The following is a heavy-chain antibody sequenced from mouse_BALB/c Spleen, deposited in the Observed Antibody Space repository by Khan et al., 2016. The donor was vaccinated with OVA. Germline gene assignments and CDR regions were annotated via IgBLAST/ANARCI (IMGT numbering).Heavy chain of an antibody. V-gene: IGHV3-8*02. CDR2: MIYSGYT. Sequence: EVELVESGPSLVQPSQTLSLTCSVTGDSITSGFWSWVRKFPGNKLEYMGYMIYSGYTYYNPSLKGRFSITRHTSKNQYYLQLNSVATTHTATYYCARATYNYAFAYWGQGALVTVSA. CDR3: ARATYNYAFAY. CDR1: GDSITSGF. D-gene: IGHD1-3*01. J-gene: IGHJ3*01.